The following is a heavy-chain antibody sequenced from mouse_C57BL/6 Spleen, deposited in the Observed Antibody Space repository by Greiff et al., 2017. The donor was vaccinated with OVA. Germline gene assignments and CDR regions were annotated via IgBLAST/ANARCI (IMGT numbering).Heavy chain of an antibody. V-gene: IGHV1-59*01. CDR1: GYTFTSYW. Sequence: VQLQQPGAELVRPGTSVKLSCKASGYTFTSYWMHWVKQRPGQGLEWIGVIDPSDSYTNYNQKFKGKATLTVDTSSSTADMQLSILTSEDSAVDYCAVPLWLRRNPFAYWGQGTLVTVSA. CDR2: IDPSDSYT. CDR3: AVPLWLRRNPFAY. D-gene: IGHD2-2*01. J-gene: IGHJ3*01.